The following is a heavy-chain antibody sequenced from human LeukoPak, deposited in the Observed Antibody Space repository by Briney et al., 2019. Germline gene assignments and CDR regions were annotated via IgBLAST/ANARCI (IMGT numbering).Heavy chain of an antibody. Sequence: PSETLSLTCAVYGGSLSGYYWSWIRQPPGKGLEWIGEINHSGSTNYNPSLKSRVTISVDTSKNQFSLKLSSVTAADTAVYYCARGVRYYGSGSTIGMDVWGKGTTVTVSS. CDR3: ARGVRYYGSGSTIGMDV. CDR1: GGSLSGYY. V-gene: IGHV4-34*01. J-gene: IGHJ6*04. D-gene: IGHD3-10*01. CDR2: INHSGST.